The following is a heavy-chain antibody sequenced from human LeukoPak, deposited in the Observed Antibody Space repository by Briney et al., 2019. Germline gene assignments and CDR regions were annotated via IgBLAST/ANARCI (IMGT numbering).Heavy chain of an antibody. CDR2: IDSRSGST. CDR1: QFTFSHFN. D-gene: IGHD1-1*01. J-gene: IGHJ5*02. CDR3: ARDGYNWDGYGWFDP. V-gene: IGHV3-48*01. Sequence: GGSLRLSCADSQFTFSHFNMNWVRQPPGKGLEWVSYIDSRSGSTFYADSVEGRFTISRDNAKNSLYLQMNGLRVEDTAVYYCARDGYNWDGYGWFDPWGQGTPVIVSS.